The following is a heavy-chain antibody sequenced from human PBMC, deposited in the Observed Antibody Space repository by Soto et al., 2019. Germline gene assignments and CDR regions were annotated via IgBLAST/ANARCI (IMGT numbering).Heavy chain of an antibody. CDR1: GYSFTSYW. CDR2: IFPADSDT. Sequence: PGESLKISCKGSGYSFTSYWIAWVRQMPGKGLEWMGIIFPADSDTRYSPSFQGQVTISADKSISTAYLQWSSLKASDTAMYYCARKGKNSRGQYWLDPWGQGTLVTVSS. J-gene: IGHJ5*02. CDR3: ARKGKNSRGQYWLDP. D-gene: IGHD2-15*01. V-gene: IGHV5-51*01.